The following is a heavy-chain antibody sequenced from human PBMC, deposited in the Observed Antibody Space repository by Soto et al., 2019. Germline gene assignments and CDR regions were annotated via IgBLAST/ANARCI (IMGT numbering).Heavy chain of an antibody. V-gene: IGHV3-30*18. J-gene: IGHJ4*02. CDR3: AKDLYYYDSSGYWDFDY. D-gene: IGHD3-22*01. CDR1: GFTFSSYG. Sequence: GGSLRLSCAASGFTFSSYGMHWVRQAPGKGLEWVAVISYDGSNKYYADSVKGRFTISRDNSKNTLYLQMNSLRAEDTAVYYCAKDLYYYDSSGYWDFDYWGQGTLVTVSS. CDR2: ISYDGSNK.